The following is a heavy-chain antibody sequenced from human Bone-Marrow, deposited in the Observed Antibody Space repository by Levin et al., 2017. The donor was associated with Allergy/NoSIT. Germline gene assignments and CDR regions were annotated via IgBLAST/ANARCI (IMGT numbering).Heavy chain of an antibody. V-gene: IGHV4-59*12. J-gene: IGHJ4*02. Sequence: SETLSLTCTVIGPSISSSYWSWIRQSPGQGLEWIGYISHGGNTKYNPSLESRVTISVDTSKNQLSLKLTSVTAADTAVYYCARGSDGSHWVGPYYFDSWGQGTLVTVSS. CDR3: ARGSDGSHWVGPYYFDS. D-gene: IGHD5-24*01. CDR2: ISHGGNT. CDR1: GPSISSSY.